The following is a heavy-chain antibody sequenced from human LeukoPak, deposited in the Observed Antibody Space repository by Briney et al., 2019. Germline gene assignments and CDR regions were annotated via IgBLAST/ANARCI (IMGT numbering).Heavy chain of an antibody. CDR2: INAGNGNT. Sequence: GASVKVSCKASGGTFNSYAISWVRQAPGQRLEWMGWINAGNGNTKYSQKFQGRVTITRDTFASTVYMELSSLRSEDTAVYYCATDYYDSSGYYSDYWGQGTLVTVSS. CDR1: GGTFNSYA. J-gene: IGHJ4*02. V-gene: IGHV1-3*01. CDR3: ATDYYDSSGYYSDY. D-gene: IGHD3-22*01.